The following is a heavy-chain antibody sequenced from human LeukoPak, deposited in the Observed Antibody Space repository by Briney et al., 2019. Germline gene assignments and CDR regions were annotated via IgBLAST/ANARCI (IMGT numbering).Heavy chain of an antibody. CDR1: GGSISSYY. CDR3: ARGVVVSAAIYYYYYGMDV. V-gene: IGHV4-4*07. Sequence: SETLSLTCTVSGGSISSYYWSWIRQPAGKGLEWIGRIYTSGSTNYNPSLKSRVTMPVDTSKNQFSLKLSSVTAADTAVYYCARGVVVSAAIYYYYYGMDVWGQGTTVTVSS. J-gene: IGHJ6*02. D-gene: IGHD2-2*01. CDR2: IYTSGST.